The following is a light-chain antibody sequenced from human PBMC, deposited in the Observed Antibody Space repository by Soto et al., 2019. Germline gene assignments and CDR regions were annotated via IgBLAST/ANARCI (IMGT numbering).Light chain of an antibody. J-gene: IGLJ3*02. Sequence: SSELTQPPSVSVFPGQTARITCSGDALPKKHAYWYQQKSGQAPVLVIYEDSKRPSGIPERFSGSSSGTMATLTISGAQVEDEADYYCYSTDSSGTWVFGGGTKLTVL. V-gene: IGLV3-10*01. CDR3: YSTDSSGTWV. CDR1: ALPKKH. CDR2: EDS.